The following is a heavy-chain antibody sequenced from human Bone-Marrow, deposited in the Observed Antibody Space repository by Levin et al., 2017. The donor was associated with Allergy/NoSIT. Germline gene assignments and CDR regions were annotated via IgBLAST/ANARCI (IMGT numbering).Heavy chain of an antibody. CDR1: GYSFTSYW. Sequence: GGSLRLSCKGSGYSFTSYWISWVRQMPGKGPEWMGRIDPSDSYTNYSPSFQGHVTISADKSISTAYLQWSSLKASDTAMYYCARLIGYSGYYYYMDVWGKGTTVTVSS. V-gene: IGHV5-10-1*01. J-gene: IGHJ6*03. D-gene: IGHD5-12*01. CDR2: IDPSDSYT. CDR3: ARLIGYSGYYYYMDV.